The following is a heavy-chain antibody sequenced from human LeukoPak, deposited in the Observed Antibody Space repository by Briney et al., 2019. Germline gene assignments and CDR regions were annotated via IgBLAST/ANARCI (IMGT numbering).Heavy chain of an antibody. D-gene: IGHD4-11*01. CDR3: ARQRGTVTRPYYFDY. CDR2: IYYSGST. Sequence: SETLSLTCSVSGGSIRSSSYYWGWIRQPPGKGLEWIGSIYYSGSTYHNPSLRSRVTISVDTSKNQFSLKLSSVTAADTAVYYCARQRGTVTRPYYFDYWGQGTLVTVSS. CDR1: GGSIRSSSYY. V-gene: IGHV4-39*01. J-gene: IGHJ4*02.